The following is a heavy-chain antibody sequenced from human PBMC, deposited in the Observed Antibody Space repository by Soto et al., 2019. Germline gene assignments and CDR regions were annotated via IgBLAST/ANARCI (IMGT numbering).Heavy chain of an antibody. CDR1: GFTFSNAW. CDR2: IKSKTDGGTT. V-gene: IGHV3-15*01. Sequence: PGGSLRLSCAASGFTFSNAWMSWVRQAPGKGLEWVGRIKSKTDGGTTDYAAPVKGRFTISRDDSKNTLYLQMNSLKTEDTAVYYCTSLPAAFNGNWFDPWGTGTLVTVSS. J-gene: IGHJ5*02. CDR3: TSLPAAFNGNWFDP. D-gene: IGHD2-2*01.